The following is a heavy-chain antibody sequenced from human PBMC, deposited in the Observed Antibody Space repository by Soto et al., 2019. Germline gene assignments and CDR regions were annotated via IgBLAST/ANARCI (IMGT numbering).Heavy chain of an antibody. D-gene: IGHD6-19*01. Sequence: PSETLSLTCAVYGGSFSGYYWSWIRQPPGKGLEWIGEINHSGSTNYNPSLKSRVTISVDTSKNQFSLKLSSVTAADTAVHYCARREQWLGVYYYYYGMDVWGQGTTVTVSS. CDR1: GGSFSGYY. V-gene: IGHV4-34*01. J-gene: IGHJ6*02. CDR2: INHSGST. CDR3: ARREQWLGVYYYYYGMDV.